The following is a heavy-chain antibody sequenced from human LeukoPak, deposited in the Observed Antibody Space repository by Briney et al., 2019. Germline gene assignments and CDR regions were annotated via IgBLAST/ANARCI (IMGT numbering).Heavy chain of an antibody. CDR2: ISYDGSNK. D-gene: IGHD3-22*01. CDR1: GFTFSSYA. CDR3: ARGPAGYYDFHRGAFDI. V-gene: IGHV3-30*04. Sequence: PGRSLRLSCAASGFTFSSYAMHWVRQAPGKGLEWVAVISYDGSNKYYADSVKGRFTISRDNSMNTLYLQMNSLRAEDTAVYYCARGPAGYYDFHRGAFDIWGQGTMVTVSS. J-gene: IGHJ3*02.